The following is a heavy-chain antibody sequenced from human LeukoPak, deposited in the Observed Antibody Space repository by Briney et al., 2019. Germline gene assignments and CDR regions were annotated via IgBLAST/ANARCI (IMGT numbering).Heavy chain of an antibody. Sequence: GGSLRLSCAASGFTFSDYYMSWIRQAPGKGLEWVSYISSSGSTIYYADSVKGRFTISRDNAKNSLYLQMNSLRAEDTAVYYCARDRRYFDWLLSIRDAFDIWGQGTMVTVSS. CDR1: GFTFSDYY. J-gene: IGHJ3*02. D-gene: IGHD3-9*01. CDR2: ISSSGSTI. CDR3: ARDRRYFDWLLSIRDAFDI. V-gene: IGHV3-11*01.